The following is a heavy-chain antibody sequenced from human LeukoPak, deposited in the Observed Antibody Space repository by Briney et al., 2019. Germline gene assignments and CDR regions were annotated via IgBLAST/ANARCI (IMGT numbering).Heavy chain of an antibody. D-gene: IGHD2-2*01. CDR3: ARESPSKYVFDY. V-gene: IGHV4-61*02. CDR1: GGSMSSSTDY. CDR2: IYTSGYT. Sequence: SETLSLTCTVSGGSMSSSTDYWSWFRQPAGKGLEWIGRIYTSGYTNYNPSLKSRVTISRDTSENQFSLEMSSVTAADTAVYYCARESPSKYVFDYWGQGILVTVSS. J-gene: IGHJ4*02.